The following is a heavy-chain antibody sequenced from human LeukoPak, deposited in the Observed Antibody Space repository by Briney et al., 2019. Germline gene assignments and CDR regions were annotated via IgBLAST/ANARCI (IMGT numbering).Heavy chain of an antibody. J-gene: IGHJ5*02. V-gene: IGHV4-4*07. CDR2: IYTSGTI. CDR3: VKGVGGLSYYKWFDL. CDR1: GNSVSSYY. Sequence: SETLSLTCTVSGNSVSSYYWSWIRQPAGTALEWIGRIYTSGTITYNPSLKSRVTMSVDTSKNQFSLKLTSVTAADTAIYYLVKGVGGLSYYKWFDLGREGPLVSVST. D-gene: IGHD1-26*01.